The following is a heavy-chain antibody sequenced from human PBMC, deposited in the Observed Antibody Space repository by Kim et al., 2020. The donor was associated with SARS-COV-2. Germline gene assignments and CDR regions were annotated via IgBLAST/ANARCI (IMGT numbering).Heavy chain of an antibody. CDR3: ARERGASYCSSTRCYSYYYGMGV. J-gene: IGHJ6*02. V-gene: IGHV1-8*01. D-gene: IGHD2-2*01. CDR1: GYTFTSYD. CDR2: MNPNSGNT. Sequence: ASVKVSCKASGYTFTSYDINWVRQATGQGLEWMGWMNPNSGNTGYAQKFQGRVTMTRNTSISTAYMELSSLRSEDTAVYYCARERGASYCSSTRCYSYYYGMGVWGQGTTVTDSS.